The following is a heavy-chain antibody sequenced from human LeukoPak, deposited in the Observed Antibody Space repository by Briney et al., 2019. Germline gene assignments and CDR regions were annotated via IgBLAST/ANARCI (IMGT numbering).Heavy chain of an antibody. J-gene: IGHJ4*02. CDR2: MYYSGST. Sequence: KPSETLSLTCTVSGGSITSYYWSWIRQPPGKGPEWIGNMYYSGSTKYNPSLKSRVIISVDTSKNQFSLKLSSVTAADTAVYYCARESGYVYFDYWGQGTLVTVST. D-gene: IGHD6-25*01. CDR1: GGSITSYY. V-gene: IGHV4-59*01. CDR3: ARESGYVYFDY.